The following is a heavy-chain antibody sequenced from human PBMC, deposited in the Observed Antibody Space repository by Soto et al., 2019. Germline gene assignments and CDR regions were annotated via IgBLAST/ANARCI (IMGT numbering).Heavy chain of an antibody. J-gene: IGHJ4*02. CDR3: AMNYYGAGSYLMMDDY. CDR1: AFSFSSYA. Sequence: QVQLVECGGGVVQPGRSLRLSCVASAFSFSSYAMHWVRQAPGKGLEWVAVISYDGNNKWYADSVKGRFTISRDKYENTLYLQMTSLRAEDTAVYYCAMNYYGAGSYLMMDDYWGQGTLVTVSA. V-gene: IGHV3-30*03. CDR2: ISYDGNNK. D-gene: IGHD3-10*01.